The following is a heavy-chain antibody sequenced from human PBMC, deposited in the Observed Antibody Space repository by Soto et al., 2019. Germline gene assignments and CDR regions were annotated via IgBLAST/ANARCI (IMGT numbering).Heavy chain of an antibody. D-gene: IGHD1-1*01. CDR2: VYYTGNT. CDR3: ARHTGGRGPFKP. CDR1: NVSISSSY. J-gene: IGHJ5*01. Sequence: PSETLSLTCSVSNVSISSSYWSWIRQPPGKGLEWIGFVYYTGNTKYNPSLKSRVTISVDTSKNEFSLKLRSVTTAYTAVYFCARHTGGRGPFKPWGQVTLVAVSS. V-gene: IGHV4-59*01.